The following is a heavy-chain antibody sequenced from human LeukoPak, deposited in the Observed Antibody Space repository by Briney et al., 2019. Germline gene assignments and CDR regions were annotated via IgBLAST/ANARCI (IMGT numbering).Heavy chain of an antibody. CDR2: ISGSGGST. J-gene: IGHJ6*03. CDR1: GFTFSSYA. V-gene: IGHV3-23*01. Sequence: GGSLRLCCAASGFTFSSYAMSWVRQAPGKGLEWVSAISGSGGSTYYADSVKGRFTISRDNSKNTLYLQMGSLRAEDMAVYYCARGTAMVHYMDVWGKGTTVTISS. D-gene: IGHD5-18*01. CDR3: ARGTAMVHYMDV.